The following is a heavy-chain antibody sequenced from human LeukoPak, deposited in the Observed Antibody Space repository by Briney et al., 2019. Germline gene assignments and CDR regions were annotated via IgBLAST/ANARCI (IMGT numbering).Heavy chain of an antibody. CDR1: GFSLSTRGVG. D-gene: IGHD3-3*01. CDR2: IYWDDDK. J-gene: IGHJ5*02. V-gene: IGHV2-5*02. Sequence: SGPTLVNPTQTLTLTCTFSGFSLSTRGVGVGWIRQPPGKALEWLALIYWDDDKRYSPSLKSRLTITKDTSKSQVVLTMTNMDPVDTATYYCARIVSVYDFWSGQDWFDPWGQGTLVTVSS. CDR3: ARIVSVYDFWSGQDWFDP.